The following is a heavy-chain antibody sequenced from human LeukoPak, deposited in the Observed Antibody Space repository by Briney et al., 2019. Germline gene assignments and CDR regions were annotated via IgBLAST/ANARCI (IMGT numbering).Heavy chain of an antibody. CDR3: ARDPYSRSWSYGMDV. J-gene: IGHJ6*02. V-gene: IGHV3-7*05. CDR2: IKEDGSEE. Sequence: HSGGSLILSCTASGFTFSTYWMSWVRQTPEKGLEWVANIKEDGSEEVYVDSVKGRFTISRDNAKSSLYLQMNSLRTEDTAVYYCARDPYSRSWSYGMDVWGQGTTVTVSS. D-gene: IGHD6-13*01. CDR1: GFTFSTYW.